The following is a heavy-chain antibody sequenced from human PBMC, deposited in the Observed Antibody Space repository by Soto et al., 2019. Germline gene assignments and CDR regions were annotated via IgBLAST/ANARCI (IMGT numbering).Heavy chain of an antibody. Sequence: SETLSLTCTVSGGSIIDYYWGWIRQAPGKGLEWIASIYYSGRTHNNPALKSRVTMSVDTYTNQFSLKMNAVTAADTAVYYCTRHEGGAAADRPLDYWGQGTLVTVSS. J-gene: IGHJ4*02. CDR3: TRHEGGAAADRPLDY. D-gene: IGHD6-13*01. CDR1: GGSIIDYY. V-gene: IGHV4-39*01. CDR2: IYYSGRT.